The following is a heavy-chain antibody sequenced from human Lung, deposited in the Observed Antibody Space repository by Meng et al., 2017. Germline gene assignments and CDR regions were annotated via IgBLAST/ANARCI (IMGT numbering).Heavy chain of an antibody. D-gene: IGHD4-17*01. CDR1: GFTCSRNP. V-gene: IGHV3-30*01. J-gene: IGHJ4*02. CDR3: ARNNYGDYYFDY. CDR2: ISYDGSNQ. Sequence: QVQRAESGGGVDQPVRSLRLSCAASGFTCSRNPMHWVRQAPGKGLEWVAAISYDGSNQHYADSVKGRFTISRDNSENTLYLQMNSLRAEDTAVYYCARNNYGDYYFDYWGQGTLVTVSS.